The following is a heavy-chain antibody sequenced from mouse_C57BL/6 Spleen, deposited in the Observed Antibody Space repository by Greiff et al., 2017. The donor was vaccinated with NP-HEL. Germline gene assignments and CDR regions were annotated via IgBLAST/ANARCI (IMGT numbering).Heavy chain of an antibody. CDR1: GYTFTSYT. Sequence: VKLMESGAELARPGASVKMSCKASGYTFTSYTMHWVKQRPGQGLEWIGYINPSSGYTKYNQKFKDKATLTADKSSSTAYMQLSSLTSEDSAVYYCAFSYYYGSSDYWGQGTTLTVSS. J-gene: IGHJ2*01. V-gene: IGHV1-4*01. CDR2: INPSSGYT. D-gene: IGHD1-1*01. CDR3: AFSYYYGSSDY.